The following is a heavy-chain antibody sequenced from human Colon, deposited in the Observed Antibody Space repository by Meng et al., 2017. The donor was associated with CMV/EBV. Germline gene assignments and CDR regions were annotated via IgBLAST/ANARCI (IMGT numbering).Heavy chain of an antibody. V-gene: IGHV5-51*01. CDR3: VTRYGGSYYVLY. CDR1: GYIFTSYW. Sequence: GESLKISCKGSGYIFTSYWIGWVRQMPGKGLERMGIIYPGDSDTKYSPSFQGHVTISADKSISTAYLQWNSLQASDTAMYYCVTRYGGSYYVLYWGQGTLVTVSS. CDR2: IYPGDSDT. D-gene: IGHD1-26*01. J-gene: IGHJ4*02.